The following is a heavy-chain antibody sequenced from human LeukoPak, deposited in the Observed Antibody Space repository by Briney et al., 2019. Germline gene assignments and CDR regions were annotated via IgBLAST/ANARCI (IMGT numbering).Heavy chain of an antibody. D-gene: IGHD1-26*01. Sequence: SETLSLTCAVYGGSFSGYYWSWVRQPPGKGLEWIGEINHSGSTNYNPSLKSRVTISVDTSKNQFSLKLSSVTAADTAVYYCARVAAIVGATFDYWGQGTLVTVSP. CDR2: INHSGST. CDR1: GGSFSGYY. V-gene: IGHV4-34*01. J-gene: IGHJ4*02. CDR3: ARVAAIVGATFDY.